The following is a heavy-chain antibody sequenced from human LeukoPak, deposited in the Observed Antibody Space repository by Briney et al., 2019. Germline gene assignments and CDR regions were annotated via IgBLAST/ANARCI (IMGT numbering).Heavy chain of an antibody. CDR2: IIPIFGTA. V-gene: IGHV1-69*13. CDR3: ASSLLVDSYHYYGMDV. J-gene: IGHJ6*02. D-gene: IGHD2-15*01. CDR1: GGTFSSYA. Sequence: ASVKVSCKASGGTFSSYAISWVRQAPGQGLEWMGGIIPIFGTANYAQKFQGRVTITADESTSTAYMELSSLRSEDTAVYYCASSLLVDSYHYYGMDVWGQGTTVTVSS.